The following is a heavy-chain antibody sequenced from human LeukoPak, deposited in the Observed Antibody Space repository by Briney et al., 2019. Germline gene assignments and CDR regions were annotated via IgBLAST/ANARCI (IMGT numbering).Heavy chain of an antibody. Sequence: GGSLRLSCAASGFTFSSYSMNWVRQAPGKGLEWVSYISSRSSTIYYADSVKGRFTISRDNAKNSLYLQMNSLRAEDTAVYYCARNPYVYYDFWSALGKDYYYYYMDVWGKGTTVTVSS. V-gene: IGHV3-48*01. CDR2: ISSRSSTI. D-gene: IGHD3-3*01. CDR3: ARNPYVYYDFWSALGKDYYYYYMDV. CDR1: GFTFSSYS. J-gene: IGHJ6*03.